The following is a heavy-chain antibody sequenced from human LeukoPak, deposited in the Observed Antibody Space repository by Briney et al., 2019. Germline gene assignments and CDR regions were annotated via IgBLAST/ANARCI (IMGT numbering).Heavy chain of an antibody. V-gene: IGHV1-18*01. J-gene: IGHJ5*02. CDR3: ARGDWVEPYNWFDP. CDR1: GYTFTSYG. Sequence: GASVKVSCKASGYTFTSYGISWVRQAPGQGLEWMGWISAYNGNTNYAQKLRGRVTMTTDTSTSTAYMELRSLRSDDTAVYYCARGDWVEPYNWFDPWGQGTLVTVSS. D-gene: IGHD1-14*01. CDR2: ISAYNGNT.